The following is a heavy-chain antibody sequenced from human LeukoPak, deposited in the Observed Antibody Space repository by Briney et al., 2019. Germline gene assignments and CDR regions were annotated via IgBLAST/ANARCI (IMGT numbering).Heavy chain of an antibody. J-gene: IGHJ4*02. CDR2: IYTSGST. V-gene: IGHV4-4*09. CDR3: ASYGYSYVFDY. CDR1: GGSISSYY. Sequence: SETLSLTCTVSGGSISSYYWSWIRQPPGKGLEWIGYIYTSGSTNYNPSLKSRVTISVDTSKNQFSLKLSSVTAADTAVYYCASYGYSYVFDYWGQGTLVTVPS. D-gene: IGHD5-18*01.